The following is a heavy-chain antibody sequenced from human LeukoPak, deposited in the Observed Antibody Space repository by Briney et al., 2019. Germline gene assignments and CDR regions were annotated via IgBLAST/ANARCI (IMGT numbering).Heavy chain of an antibody. CDR3: AREYQDIVVVPAASYYYYYYMDV. V-gene: IGHV4-61*02. CDR2: IYTSGST. D-gene: IGHD2-2*01. Sequence: SQTLSLTCTVSGGSMSSGSYYWSWIRQPAGKGLEWIGRIYTSGSTNYNPSLKSRVTISVDTSKNQFSLKLSSVTAADTAVYYCAREYQDIVVVPAASYYYYYYMDVWGKGTTVTVSS. CDR1: GGSMSSGSYY. J-gene: IGHJ6*03.